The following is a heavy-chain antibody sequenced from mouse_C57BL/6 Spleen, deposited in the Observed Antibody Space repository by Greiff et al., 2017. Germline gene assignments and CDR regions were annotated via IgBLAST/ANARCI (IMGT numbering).Heavy chain of an antibody. CDR3: AEGDGEGFAY. D-gene: IGHD2-13*01. V-gene: IGHV1-4*01. Sequence: VQLQQSGAELARPGASVKMSCKASGYTFTSYTMHWVKQRPGQGLEWIGYINPSSGYTKYNQKFKDQATLTADKSSSTAYMQLSSLTSEDSAVYYCAEGDGEGFAYWGQGTLVTVSA. CDR2: INPSSGYT. J-gene: IGHJ3*01. CDR1: GYTFTSYT.